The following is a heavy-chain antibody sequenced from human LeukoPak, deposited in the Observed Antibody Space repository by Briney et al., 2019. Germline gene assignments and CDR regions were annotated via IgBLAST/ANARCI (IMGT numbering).Heavy chain of an antibody. V-gene: IGHV3-23*01. Sequence: GGSLRLSCATCGFNFSNYGMNWARQPQGKGLEWVSIISGRGDGSYYADSVKGRFTISRDNHKNTLYLQMDRLRDEDTAVYYCAKSAPYDSYDASGYSDFWGQGTLVTVSS. CDR2: ISGRGDGS. J-gene: IGHJ4*02. D-gene: IGHD3-22*01. CDR3: AKSAPYDSYDASGYSDF. CDR1: GFNFSNYG.